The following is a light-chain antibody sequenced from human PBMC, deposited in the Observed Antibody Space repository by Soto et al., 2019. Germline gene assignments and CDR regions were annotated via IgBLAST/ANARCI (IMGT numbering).Light chain of an antibody. J-gene: IGKJ1*01. CDR2: AAS. CDR3: PNYNCPPWT. V-gene: IGKV1-27*01. Sequence: DIQMTQSPSSLSASVGDRVTITCRARQDISDYLAWYQQKPGQVPKLLISAASTLQSGFPSRFRGSASGTDFTLTITGLQPDDLATYYCPNYNCPPWTFGQGTKVEIQ. CDR1: QDISDY.